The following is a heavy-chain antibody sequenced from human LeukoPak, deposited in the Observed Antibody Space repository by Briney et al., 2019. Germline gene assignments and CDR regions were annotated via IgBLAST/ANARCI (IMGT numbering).Heavy chain of an antibody. CDR1: GFTFSSYA. Sequence: PGGSLRLSCAASGFTFSSYAMSWVRQSPGKGLEWIGEIHHSGTTNYNPSLKSRVTISVDKSRSQFSLRLSSVTAADTAVYYCASNGYYCIDVWGKGTTVTVSS. V-gene: IGHV4-4*02. CDR3: ASNGYYCIDV. D-gene: IGHD3-3*01. J-gene: IGHJ6*04. CDR2: IHHSGTT.